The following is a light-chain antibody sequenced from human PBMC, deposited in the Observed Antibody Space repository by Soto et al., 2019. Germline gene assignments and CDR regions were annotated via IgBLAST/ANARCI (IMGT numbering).Light chain of an antibody. CDR2: EVS. Sequence: QSVLTQPPSASGSPGQSVTISCTGTSSDVGGYNYVSWYQQHPGKAPKLMISEVSKRPSGVPDRFSGSKSSNTASLTVSGLQAEDEADYYCSSFAGNNNLVFGGGTKVTVL. CDR1: SSDVGGYNY. V-gene: IGLV2-8*01. J-gene: IGLJ2*01. CDR3: SSFAGNNNLV.